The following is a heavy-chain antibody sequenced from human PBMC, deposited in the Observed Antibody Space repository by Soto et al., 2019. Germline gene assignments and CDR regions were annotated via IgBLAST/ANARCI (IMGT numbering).Heavy chain of an antibody. Sequence: QITLKESGPTLVKPTQTLTLTCTFSGFLLSTSGVGVAWIRQPPGKALEWLSLIYWDDDKRYSPSLKSRLTITKDTSKNHVVLTMTSMDPVDTATYYCAHTPEGASRIRGTGRYFQHWGQGTLVTVSS. CDR3: AHTPEGASRIRGTGRYFQH. V-gene: IGHV2-5*02. CDR1: GFLLSTSGVG. CDR2: IYWDDDK. D-gene: IGHD3-10*01. J-gene: IGHJ1*01.